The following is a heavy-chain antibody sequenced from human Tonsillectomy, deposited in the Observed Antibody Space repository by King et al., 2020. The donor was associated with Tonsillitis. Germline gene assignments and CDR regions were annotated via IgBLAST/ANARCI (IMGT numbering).Heavy chain of an antibody. D-gene: IGHD3-9*01. CDR3: AKVGNDILAGYYNCFDY. Sequence: VQLVESGGGLVQPGGSLRLSCAASGFTFNSYAMIWVRQTPGKGLEWGSVIYSCGISTYYADSVKGRLTISRDNSKNTLYLQMNSLRADDTVVYYCAKVGNDILAGYYNCFDYWGQGTLVSVSS. CDR1: GFTFNSYA. V-gene: IGHV3-23*03. J-gene: IGHJ4*02. CDR2: IYSCGIST.